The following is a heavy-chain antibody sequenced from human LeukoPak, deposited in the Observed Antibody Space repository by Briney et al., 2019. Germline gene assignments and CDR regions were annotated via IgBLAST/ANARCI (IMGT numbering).Heavy chain of an antibody. V-gene: IGHV4-30-4*01. J-gene: IGHJ4*02. D-gene: IGHD5-24*01. CDR2: IYYSGST. CDR1: GGSISSGDYY. Sequence: SQTLSLTCTVSGGSISSGDYYWSWIRQPPGKGLEWIGYIYYSGSTNYNPSLKSRVTISVDTSKNQFSLKLSSVTAADTAVYYCARQGDGYIVFDYWGQGALVTVSS. CDR3: ARQGDGYIVFDY.